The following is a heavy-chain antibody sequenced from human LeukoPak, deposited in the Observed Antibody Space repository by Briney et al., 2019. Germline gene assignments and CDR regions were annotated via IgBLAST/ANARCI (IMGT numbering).Heavy chain of an antibody. J-gene: IGHJ5*02. D-gene: IGHD2-2*02. CDR2: IRPDGRET. V-gene: IGHV3-74*01. CDR3: ARGAYCSSTSCYKGWFDP. CDR1: GFTFTNHW. Sequence: PGGSLRLSCAASGFTFTNHWMHWVRQAPGKGLVWVSRIRPDGRETNHADSVKGRFTISRDNAKNTLYLQMNSLGAEDTAVYYCARGAYCSSTSCYKGWFDPWGQGTLVTVSS.